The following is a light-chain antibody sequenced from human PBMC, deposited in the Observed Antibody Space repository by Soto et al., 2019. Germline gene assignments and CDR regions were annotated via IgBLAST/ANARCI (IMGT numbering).Light chain of an antibody. CDR1: SGHSSYI. CDR2: LEGSGSY. J-gene: IGLJ1*01. CDR3: ETWDSNTRV. Sequence: QSVLTQSSSASASLGSSVKLTCTLSSGHSSYIITWHQQQPGKDPRYLMKLEGSGSYNKGSGVPDRFSGSSSGADRYLTISNLQFEDEADYYCETWDSNTRVFGTGTKLTVL. V-gene: IGLV4-60*02.